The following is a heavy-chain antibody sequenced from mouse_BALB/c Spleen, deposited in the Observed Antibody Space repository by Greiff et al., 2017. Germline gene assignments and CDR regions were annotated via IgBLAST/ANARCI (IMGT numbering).Heavy chain of an antibody. J-gene: IGHJ4*01. CDR2: ISSGSSTI. CDR1: GFTFSSFG. D-gene: IGHD2-4*01. CDR3: ARTMITDDYAMDY. Sequence: EVMLVESGGGLVQPGGSRKLSCAASGFTFSSFGMHWVRQAPEKGLEWVAYISSGSSTIYYADTVKGRFTISRDNPKNTLFLQMTSLRSEDTAMYYCARTMITDDYAMDYWGQGTSVTVSS. V-gene: IGHV5-17*02.